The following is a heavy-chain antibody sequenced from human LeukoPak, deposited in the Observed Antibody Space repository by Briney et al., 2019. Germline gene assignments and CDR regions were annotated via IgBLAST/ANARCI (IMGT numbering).Heavy chain of an antibody. D-gene: IGHD3-10*01. V-gene: IGHV4-34*01. CDR3: ARGGGYYYGSGSYCRFDP. CDR1: GGSFSGYY. CDR2: INHSGST. Sequence: SETLSLTCAVYGGSFSGYYWSWIRQPPGKGLEWIGEINHSGSTNYNPSLRSRVTISVDTSKNQFSLKLSSVTAADTAVYYCARGGGYYYGSGSYCRFDPWGRGTLVTVSS. J-gene: IGHJ5*02.